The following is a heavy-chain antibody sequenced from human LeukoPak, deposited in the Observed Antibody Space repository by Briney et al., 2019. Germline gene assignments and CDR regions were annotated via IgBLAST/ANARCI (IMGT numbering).Heavy chain of an antibody. CDR2: ISGSGGST. Sequence: PVGSLRLSCAASGFTFSSYAMSWVRQAPGKGLEWVSAISGSGGSTYYADSVKGRFTISRDNSKNTLYLQMNSLRAEDTAVYYCAKMTSPSRFDWLLSYYYYYYMDVWGEGTTGTVSS. V-gene: IGHV3-23*01. CDR3: AKMTSPSRFDWLLSYYYYYYMDV. CDR1: GFTFSSYA. J-gene: IGHJ6*03. D-gene: IGHD3-9*01.